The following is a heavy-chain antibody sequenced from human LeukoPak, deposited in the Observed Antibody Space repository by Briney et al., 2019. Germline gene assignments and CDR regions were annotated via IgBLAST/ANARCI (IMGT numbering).Heavy chain of an antibody. CDR1: GFTFSSYW. J-gene: IGHJ4*02. Sequence: QPGGSLRLSCAASGFTFSSYWMSWVRQAPGKGLEWVANIKQDGSEKYYVDSVKGRFAISRDNAKNSLYLQMNSLRAEDTAVYYCARVSRNRYFDYWGQGTLVTVSS. V-gene: IGHV3-7*01. D-gene: IGHD1-14*01. CDR2: IKQDGSEK. CDR3: ARVSRNRYFDY.